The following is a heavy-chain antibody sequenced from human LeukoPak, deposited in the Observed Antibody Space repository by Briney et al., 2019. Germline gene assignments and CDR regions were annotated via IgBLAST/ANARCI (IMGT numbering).Heavy chain of an antibody. Sequence: GGSLRLSCAASGSTFSRYSMHWVRQAPGKGLEWAALISYDGGNKYYADSVKGRFTISRDNSKNTLYLQMNSLRAEDTAVYYCAKADRAYSYGDNFDYWGQGTLVTVSS. CDR3: AKADRAYSYGDNFDY. D-gene: IGHD5-18*01. CDR1: GSTFSRYS. CDR2: ISYDGGNK. V-gene: IGHV3-30*07. J-gene: IGHJ4*02.